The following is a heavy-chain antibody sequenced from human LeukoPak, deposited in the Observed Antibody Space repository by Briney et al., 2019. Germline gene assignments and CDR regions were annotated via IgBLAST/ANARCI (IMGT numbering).Heavy chain of an antibody. Sequence: SGPTLVKPTQTLTLTCTFSGFSLSTSGVGVGWIRQPPGKALEWLALIYWDDDKRYSPSLKSRLTITKDTSKNQVVLTMTNMDPGDTATYYCAHLAYCGGDCYTDLYYFDYWGQGTLVTVSS. V-gene: IGHV2-5*02. J-gene: IGHJ4*02. CDR3: AHLAYCGGDCYTDLYYFDY. CDR2: IYWDDDK. CDR1: GFSLSTSGVG. D-gene: IGHD2-21*02.